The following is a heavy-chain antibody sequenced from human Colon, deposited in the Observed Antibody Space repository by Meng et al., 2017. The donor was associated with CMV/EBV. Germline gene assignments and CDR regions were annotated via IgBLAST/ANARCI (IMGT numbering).Heavy chain of an antibody. J-gene: IGHJ4*02. CDR2: INSNSGAT. CDR3: ARDPSGSRVPFDY. Sequence: VQLVQSGGEVKKPGASVKVSCKTSGYTFSDYHIHWVRQSPGQGSEWMGWINSNSGATDYAQKFQGRFTMTRDTSITTVYMELSSLRSDDTAVYYCARDPSGSRVPFDYWGQGSLVTVSS. V-gene: IGHV1-2*02. CDR1: GYTFSDYH. D-gene: IGHD1-26*01.